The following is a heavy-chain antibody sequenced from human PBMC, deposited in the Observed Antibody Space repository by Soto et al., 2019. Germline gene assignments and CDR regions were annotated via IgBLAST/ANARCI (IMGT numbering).Heavy chain of an antibody. V-gene: IGHV3-23*01. CDR2: ISGSGGST. J-gene: IGHJ4*01. CDR1: GFTFSSYA. D-gene: IGHD6-6*01. Sequence: GGSLRLSCAASGFTFSSYAMSWVRQAPGKGLEWVSAISGSGGSTYYADSVKGRFTISRDNSKNTLYLQMNSLRAEDTAVYYWAKNIAALVPSTCYFDYWGHGTLVTAPQ. CDR3: AKNIAALVPSTCYFDY.